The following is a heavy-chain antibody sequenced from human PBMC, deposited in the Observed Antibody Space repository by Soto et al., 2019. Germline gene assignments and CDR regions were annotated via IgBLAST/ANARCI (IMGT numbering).Heavy chain of an antibody. CDR3: ARDYCSSTSCPYGGFDY. D-gene: IGHD2-2*01. Sequence: EVQLVESGGGLVQPGGSLRLSCAASGFTFSSYSMNWVRQAPGKGLEWVSYISSSSSTIYYADSVKGRFTISRDNAKISLYLQMNSLRAEDTAVYYCARDYCSSTSCPYGGFDYWGQGTLVTVSS. J-gene: IGHJ4*02. CDR2: ISSSSSTI. CDR1: GFTFSSYS. V-gene: IGHV3-48*01.